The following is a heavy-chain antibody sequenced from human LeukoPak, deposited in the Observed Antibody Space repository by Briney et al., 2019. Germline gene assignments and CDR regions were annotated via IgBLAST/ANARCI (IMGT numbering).Heavy chain of an antibody. J-gene: IGHJ2*01. Sequence: GGSLRLSCEASGFTFSKDDFHWVRQAPGKGLEWVAAIGVTGDTYYADYVKGRFTISREDAANSLYLQMRSLGAGDTALYYCTKEFCGSSAACAGGCYYDFWGRGALVTVSS. CDR1: GFTFSKDD. CDR2: IGVTGDT. V-gene: IGHV3-13*01. CDR3: TKEFCGSSAACAGGCYYDF. D-gene: IGHD2-15*01.